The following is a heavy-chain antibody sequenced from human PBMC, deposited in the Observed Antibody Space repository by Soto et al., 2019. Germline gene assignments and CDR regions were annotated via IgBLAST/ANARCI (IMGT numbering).Heavy chain of an antibody. CDR1: GYTLTELS. CDR3: ATDLKVNCSSTSCYRIDY. V-gene: IGHV1-24*01. D-gene: IGHD2-2*01. J-gene: IGHJ4*02. CDR2: FDPEDGET. Sequence: ASVKVSCKVSGYTLTELSMHWVRQAPGKGLEWMGGFDPEDGETIYAQKFQGRVTMTEDTSTDTAYMELSSLRSEDTAVYYCATDLKVNCSSTSCYRIDYWGQGTLVTVSS.